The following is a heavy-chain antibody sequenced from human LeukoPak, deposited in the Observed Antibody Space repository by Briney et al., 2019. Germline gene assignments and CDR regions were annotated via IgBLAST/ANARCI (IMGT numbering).Heavy chain of an antibody. V-gene: IGHV3-30*18. Sequence: GRSLRLSCAASGFTFSSYGMHWVRQAPGKGLEWEAVISYDGSNKYYADSVKGRFTISRDNSKNTLYLQMNSLRAEDTAVYYCAKDFYYYGSGSDAFDIWGQGTMVTVSS. D-gene: IGHD3-10*01. CDR2: ISYDGSNK. CDR3: AKDFYYYGSGSDAFDI. J-gene: IGHJ3*02. CDR1: GFTFSSYG.